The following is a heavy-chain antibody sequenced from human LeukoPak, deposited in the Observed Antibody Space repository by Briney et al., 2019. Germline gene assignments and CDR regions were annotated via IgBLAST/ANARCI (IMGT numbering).Heavy chain of an antibody. V-gene: IGHV3-30*02. CDR2: IRYDGSNK. Sequence: GGSLRLSCAASGFTFSSYGMHWVRQAPGKGLEWVAFIRYDGSNKYYADSVKGRFTISRDNSKNTLYLQMNSLRAEDTAVYYCAKDPFPYYYGSGGYFDYWGQGTLVTVSS. CDR1: GFTFSSYG. CDR3: AKDPFPYYYGSGGYFDY. J-gene: IGHJ4*02. D-gene: IGHD3-10*01.